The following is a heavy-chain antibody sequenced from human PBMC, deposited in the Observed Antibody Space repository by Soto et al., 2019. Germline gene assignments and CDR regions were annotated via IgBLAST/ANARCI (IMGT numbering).Heavy chain of an antibody. D-gene: IGHD3-16*01. CDR3: ARHTGPLYVGYYYDMDV. V-gene: IGHV4-39*01. CDR1: GGSISSSSYY. J-gene: IGHJ6*02. CDR2: IYYSGYT. Sequence: QLQLQESGPGLVKPSETLSLTCTVSGGSISSSSYYWGWIRQPPGKGLEWIGSIYYSGYTYYNPSPKSRVPITVDTSKNQSSLKLSSVTAADTAVYYCARHTGPLYVGYYYDMDVWGQGTTVTVSS.